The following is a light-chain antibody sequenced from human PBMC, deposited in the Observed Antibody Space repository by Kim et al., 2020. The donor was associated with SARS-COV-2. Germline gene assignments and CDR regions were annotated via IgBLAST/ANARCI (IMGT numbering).Light chain of an antibody. CDR3: SSYTTYKTVI. CDR1: SRDIGSYDR. Sequence: GQSVTISCPETSRDIGSYDRVSWYQQFPGTAPRLVIFEVDNRPSGVPERFSGSKSGNAASLTISGLQTEDEADYYCSSYTTYKTVIFGGGTQLTVL. V-gene: IGLV2-18*02. J-gene: IGLJ2*01. CDR2: EVD.